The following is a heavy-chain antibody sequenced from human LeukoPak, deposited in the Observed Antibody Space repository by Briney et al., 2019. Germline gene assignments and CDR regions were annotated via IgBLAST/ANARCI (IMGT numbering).Heavy chain of an antibody. CDR1: GYTFTSYG. CDR2: ISAYNGNT. Sequence: ASVKVSCKASGYTFTSYGISWVQQAPGQGLEWMGWISAYNGNTNYAQKLQGRVTMTADTSTSTAYMELRSLRSDDTAVYYCARPDPLGYDAFDIWGQGTMVTVSS. V-gene: IGHV1-18*01. CDR3: ARPDPLGYDAFDI. J-gene: IGHJ3*02. D-gene: IGHD1-26*01.